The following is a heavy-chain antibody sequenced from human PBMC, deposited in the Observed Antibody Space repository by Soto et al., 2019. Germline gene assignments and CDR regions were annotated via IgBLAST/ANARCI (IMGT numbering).Heavy chain of an antibody. J-gene: IGHJ6*02. CDR3: ARDCGKGYGMDV. CDR1: GFTFINYN. CDR2: ISSRSNTI. Sequence: VQLVESGGGLVQPGGSLRLSCAASGFTFINYNMNWVRQAPGKGLEWVSYISSRSNTIYYADSVKGRFTISRDNAKNSLYPHMNSLRDEDTAVYYCARDCGKGYGMDVWGQGTTVTVSS. V-gene: IGHV3-48*02.